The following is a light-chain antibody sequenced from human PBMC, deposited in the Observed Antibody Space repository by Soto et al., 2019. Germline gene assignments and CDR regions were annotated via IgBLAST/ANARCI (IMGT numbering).Light chain of an antibody. V-gene: IGKV3-15*01. J-gene: IGKJ2*01. CDR3: QHYNFWPHT. Sequence: VVMTSPATLSLSPGERATLSCRASQSVSSNLAWYQQKPGQAPRLLIYGASTRAAGFPARFSGSGSGTDFTLTISSMQSEDVSVYFCQHYNFWPHTFGQGTKLDIK. CDR2: GAS. CDR1: QSVSSN.